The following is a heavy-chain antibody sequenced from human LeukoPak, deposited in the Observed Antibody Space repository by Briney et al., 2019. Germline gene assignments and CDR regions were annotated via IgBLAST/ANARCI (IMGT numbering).Heavy chain of an antibody. Sequence: PSETLSLTCTVSGGSISSGDYYWSWIRQPPGKGLEWIGSIYYSGSTYYNPSLKSRVTISVDTSKNQFSLKLSSVTAADTAVYYCARVRPAAYDSSGSFDYWGQGTLVTVSS. CDR1: GGSISSGDYY. D-gene: IGHD3-22*01. CDR2: IYYSGST. CDR3: ARVRPAAYDSSGSFDY. V-gene: IGHV4-39*07. J-gene: IGHJ4*02.